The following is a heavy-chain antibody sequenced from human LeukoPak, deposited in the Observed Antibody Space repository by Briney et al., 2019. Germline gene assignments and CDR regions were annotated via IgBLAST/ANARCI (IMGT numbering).Heavy chain of an antibody. CDR1: GYTFTSYG. Sequence: ASVKVSCKASGYTFTSYGISWVRQAPGQGLEWMGWISAYNGNTNYAQKLQGRVTMTTDTSTSTAYMELSSLRSEDTAVYYCARSYYYDSSGYYSGWGQGTLVTVSS. CDR2: ISAYNGNT. V-gene: IGHV1-18*01. J-gene: IGHJ4*02. CDR3: ARSYYYDSSGYYSG. D-gene: IGHD3-22*01.